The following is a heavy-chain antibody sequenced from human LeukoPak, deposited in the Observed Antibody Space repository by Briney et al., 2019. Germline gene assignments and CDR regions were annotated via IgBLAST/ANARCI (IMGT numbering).Heavy chain of an antibody. D-gene: IGHD1-26*01. V-gene: IGHV4-31*03. J-gene: IGHJ4*02. CDR2: IYYSGST. Sequence: PSETLSLTCTVSGGSISSGGYYWSWIRQHPGKGLEWIGYIYYSGSTYYNPSLKSRVTISVDTSKNQFSLKLSSVTAADTAVYYCASLLSSGSYRWDFDYWGQGTLVTVSS. CDR1: GGSISSGGYY. CDR3: ASLLSSGSYRWDFDY.